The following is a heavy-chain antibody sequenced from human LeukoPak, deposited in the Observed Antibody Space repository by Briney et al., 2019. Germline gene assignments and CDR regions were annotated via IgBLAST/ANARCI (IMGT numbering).Heavy chain of an antibody. V-gene: IGHV3-23*01. CDR3: AKDEGYLVDMVYSFDF. Sequence: SGGSLRLSCAASGFTFNSYAFSWVRQAPGKGLEWVSGISGSGFSAYYADSVKGRFTISRDKSKNTLYLQMNILSAEDTAVYYCAKDEGYLVDMVYSFDFWGLGTLVTVSS. D-gene: IGHD3-22*01. CDR2: ISGSGFSA. J-gene: IGHJ4*02. CDR1: GFTFNSYA.